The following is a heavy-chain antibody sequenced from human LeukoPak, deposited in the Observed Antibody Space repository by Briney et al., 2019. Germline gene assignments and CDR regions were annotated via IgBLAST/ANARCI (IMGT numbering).Heavy chain of an antibody. CDR2: IYYSGST. CDR3: ARAGYSGYVH. D-gene: IGHD5-12*01. J-gene: IGHJ4*02. Sequence: SETLYLTCTASGGSLSSSSYYWGWIRQPPGKGLEWLWSIYYSGSTYYNPSLKSRVTISVDTSKNQFSLKLSSVTAADTAVYYCARAGYSGYVHWGQGTLVTVSS. V-gene: IGHV4-39*07. CDR1: GGSLSSSSYY.